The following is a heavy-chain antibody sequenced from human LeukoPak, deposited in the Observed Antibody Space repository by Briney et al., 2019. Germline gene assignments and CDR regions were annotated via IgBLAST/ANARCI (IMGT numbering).Heavy chain of an antibody. CDR1: GFTFSSYG. Sequence: HAGGSLRLSCAASGFTFSSYGMHWVRQAPGKGLEWVAVISYDGSNKYYADSVKGRFTISRDNSKNTLYLQMNSLRAEDTAVYYYAKDQLSSSQGDGDYFDYWGQGTLVTVSS. V-gene: IGHV3-30*18. J-gene: IGHJ4*02. CDR2: ISYDGSNK. CDR3: AKDQLSSSQGDGDYFDY. D-gene: IGHD6-13*01.